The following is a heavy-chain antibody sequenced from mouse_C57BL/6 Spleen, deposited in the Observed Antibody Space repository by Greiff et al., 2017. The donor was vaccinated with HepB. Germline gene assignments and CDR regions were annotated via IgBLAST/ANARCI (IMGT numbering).Heavy chain of an antibody. CDR3: ARGAIYYGNYFYAMDY. J-gene: IGHJ4*01. Sequence: QVQLKQSGPELVKPGASVKISCKASGYAFSSSWMNWVKQRPGKGLEWIGRIYPGDGDTNYNGKFKGKATLTADKSSSTAYMQLSSLTSEDSAVYFCARGAIYYGNYFYAMDYWGQGTSVTVSS. CDR1: GYAFSSSW. V-gene: IGHV1-82*01. D-gene: IGHD2-1*01. CDR2: IYPGDGDT.